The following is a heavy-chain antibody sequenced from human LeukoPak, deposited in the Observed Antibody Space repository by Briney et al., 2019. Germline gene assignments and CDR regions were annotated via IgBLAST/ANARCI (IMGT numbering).Heavy chain of an antibody. CDR3: ARGPAGYN. V-gene: IGHV3-53*01. CDR2: IYSGGST. D-gene: IGHD1-1*01. J-gene: IGHJ4*02. CDR1: GFTVSSDH. Sequence: GGSLRLSCAASGFTVSSDHMSWVRQAPGKGLEWVSVIYSGGSTDYADSVKGRFTISRDNLKNTLYLQMNTLRAEDTAVYYCARGPAGYNWGQGTLVTVSS.